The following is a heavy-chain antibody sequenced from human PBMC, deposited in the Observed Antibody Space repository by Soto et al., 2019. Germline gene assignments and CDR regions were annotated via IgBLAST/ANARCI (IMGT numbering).Heavy chain of an antibody. J-gene: IGHJ6*02. Sequence: GASVKVSCKASGGSFSSYASSWVRQAHGQGLEWMGGIIPIFGTANYAQKFQGRVTITADKSTSTAYMELSSLRSEDTAVYYCAMAWGTAMVYGMDVWGQGTTVTVSS. CDR2: IIPIFGTA. CDR1: GGSFSSYA. V-gene: IGHV1-69*06. CDR3: AMAWGTAMVYGMDV. D-gene: IGHD5-18*01.